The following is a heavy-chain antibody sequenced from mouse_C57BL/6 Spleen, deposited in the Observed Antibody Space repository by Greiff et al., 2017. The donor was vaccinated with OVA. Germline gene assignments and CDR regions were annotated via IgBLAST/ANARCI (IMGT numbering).Heavy chain of an antibody. CDR3: TRSGDGNYLYYFDY. CDR2: IHPNSGST. D-gene: IGHD2-1*01. J-gene: IGHJ2*01. Sequence: QVQLQQPGAELVKPGASVKLSCKASGYTFTSYWMHWVKQRPGQGLEWIGMIHPNSGSTNYNEKFKSKATLTVDKSSSTAYMQLSSLTSEDSAVYYCTRSGDGNYLYYFDYWGQGTTLTVSS. CDR1: GYTFTSYW. V-gene: IGHV1-64*01.